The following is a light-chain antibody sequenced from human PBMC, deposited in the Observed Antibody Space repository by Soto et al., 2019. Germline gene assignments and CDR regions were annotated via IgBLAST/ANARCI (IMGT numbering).Light chain of an antibody. CDR1: SIDVGGYNY. Sequence: QSALTQPASVSGSPGQSITISCTETSIDVGGYNYVSWYQQHPGKAPKLMIYDVSNRPSGVSNRFSGSKSGNTASLTISGLQAEDEADYYCSSYTSSSTLRVFGGGTKLTVL. J-gene: IGLJ2*01. CDR3: SSYTSSSTLRV. V-gene: IGLV2-14*01. CDR2: DVS.